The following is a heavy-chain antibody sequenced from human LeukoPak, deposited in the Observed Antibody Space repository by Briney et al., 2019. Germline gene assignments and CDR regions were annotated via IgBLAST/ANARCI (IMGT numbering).Heavy chain of an antibody. Sequence: GGSLRLSCAASGFTFSSYEMNWVGQAPGKGREGGSYISGSSSTIYYADSVKGRFTISRDNAKNSLYLQMNSLRAEDTGVYYCVISSGWKGGYYFDFWGQGTLVTVSA. D-gene: IGHD6-19*01. V-gene: IGHV3-48*03. J-gene: IGHJ4*02. CDR1: GFTFSSYE. CDR2: ISGSSSTI. CDR3: VISSGWKGGYYFDF.